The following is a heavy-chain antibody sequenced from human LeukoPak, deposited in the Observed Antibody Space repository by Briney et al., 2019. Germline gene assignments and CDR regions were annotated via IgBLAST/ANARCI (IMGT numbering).Heavy chain of an antibody. CDR1: GFMFDDYT. D-gene: IGHD5-18*01. J-gene: IGHJ4*02. V-gene: IGHV3-43*01. CDR2: INRDGGST. Sequence: GGSLRLSCVASGFMFDDYTVHWVRQAPGKGLQWVSLINRDGGSTYYDASVKGRFTVSRDNSKNSLYLNSLRTEDTAFYYCATGDEDSPMNFYQWGQGTLVTVSS. CDR3: ATGDEDSPMNFYQ.